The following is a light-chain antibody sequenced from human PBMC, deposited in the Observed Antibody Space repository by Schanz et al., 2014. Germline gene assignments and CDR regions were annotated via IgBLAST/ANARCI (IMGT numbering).Light chain of an antibody. J-gene: IGKJ4*01. CDR2: KAS. CDR1: QRISSW. CDR3: QQYDSYPLT. V-gene: IGKV1-5*03. Sequence: DIQMTQSPSTLSASVGDRVTITCRASQRISSWLAWYQQKPGKAPKLLIYKASSLESGVPSRFSGSGSGTEFTLTISSLQPDDFATYYCQQYDSYPLTFGGGTQVKIK.